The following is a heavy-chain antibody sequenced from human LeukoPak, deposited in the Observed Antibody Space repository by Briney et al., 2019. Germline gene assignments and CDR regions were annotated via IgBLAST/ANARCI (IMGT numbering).Heavy chain of an antibody. CDR1: GFTFSSYS. D-gene: IGHD3-16*01. V-gene: IGHV3-21*01. J-gene: IGHJ4*02. Sequence: GGSLRLSCAASGFTFSSYSMNWVRQAPGKGLEWVSSIHRSGSYIHYADSVKGRFTVSRDNAKNSLYLQMNSLRAEDTAVYYCARVSAGGGGIDYWGQGTLVTVSS. CDR2: IHRSGSYI. CDR3: ARVSAGGGGIDY.